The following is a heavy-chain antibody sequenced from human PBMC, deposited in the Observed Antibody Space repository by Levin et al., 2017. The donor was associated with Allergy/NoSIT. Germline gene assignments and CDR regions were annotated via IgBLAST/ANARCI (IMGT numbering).Heavy chain of an antibody. CDR1: GGSINTYY. CDR2: IFHSGSS. D-gene: IGHD4-17*01. Sequence: SETLSLTCIVSGGSINTYYWSWARQPPGKGLEWIASIFHSGSSNYSPSLKSRVTISVDSSKNQFSLRLSSVTAADTAVYYCARLGNGDYLVGYMDVWGKGTTVTVSS. V-gene: IGHV4-59*01. J-gene: IGHJ6*03. CDR3: ARLGNGDYLVGYMDV.